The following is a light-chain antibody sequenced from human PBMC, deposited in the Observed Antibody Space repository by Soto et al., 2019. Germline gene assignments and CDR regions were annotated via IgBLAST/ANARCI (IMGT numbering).Light chain of an antibody. Sequence: DIQMTQSPSSLSASVGDIVTITFRASQGIINYLACYQQKPGKVPNLLIYAASTLQSGVPSRFSGSGSGTDFTLTISSLQPEDVATYYCQKYNSARWTFGQGTTVDIK. CDR2: AAS. J-gene: IGKJ1*01. CDR1: QGIINY. CDR3: QKYNSARWT. V-gene: IGKV1-27*01.